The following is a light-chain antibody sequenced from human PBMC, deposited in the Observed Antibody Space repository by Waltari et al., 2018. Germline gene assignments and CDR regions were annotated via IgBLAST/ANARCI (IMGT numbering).Light chain of an antibody. CDR1: SSDVGGYNY. J-gene: IGLJ1*01. CDR2: EVS. V-gene: IGLV2-8*01. CDR3: SSYAGSNNLYV. Sequence: QSALTQPPSASGSPGQSVTISCTGTSSDVGGYNYVPWYQQPPGKAPKLMIYEVSKRPSGVPDRFSGSKSGNTASLTVSGLQAEDEADYYCSSYAGSNNLYVFGTGTKVTVL.